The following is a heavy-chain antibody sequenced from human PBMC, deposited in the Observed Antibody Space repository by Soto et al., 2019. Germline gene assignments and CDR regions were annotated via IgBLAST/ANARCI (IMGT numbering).Heavy chain of an antibody. Sequence: ASVKVSCKASGYTFSTYAMHWVRQAPGQSLEWMGWINGGTGQTRYSQRFQGRVTITRDTSAKTTYMDLTSLRSEDTAVYYCARGKGMEENYYYYGMDIWGQGTTVTSP. CDR3: ARGKGMEENYYYYGMDI. D-gene: IGHD1-1*01. V-gene: IGHV1-3*01. CDR2: INGGTGQT. CDR1: GYTFSTYA. J-gene: IGHJ6*02.